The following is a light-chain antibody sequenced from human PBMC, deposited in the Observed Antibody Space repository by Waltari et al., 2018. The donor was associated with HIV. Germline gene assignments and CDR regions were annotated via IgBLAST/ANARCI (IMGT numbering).Light chain of an antibody. V-gene: IGLV2-14*03. CDR3: SSYTRASTLV. CDR2: VVT. J-gene: IGLJ1*01. Sequence: QSALTQPASVSGSPGQSVTISCIGTTNDVGGDNSVSWYQQHPDKAPKLMFYVVTDPPSGISSRFSTSKSGNTASLTISGLQAEDEADYYCSSYTRASTLVFGAGTKVTVL. CDR1: TNDVGGDNS.